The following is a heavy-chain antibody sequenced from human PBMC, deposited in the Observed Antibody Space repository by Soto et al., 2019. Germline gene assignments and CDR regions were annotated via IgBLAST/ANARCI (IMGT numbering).Heavy chain of an antibody. CDR2: ISYDGNNQ. CDR1: GFTFSSYG. V-gene: IGHV3-30*18. CDR3: AKSRGTYESYYYGMDV. Sequence: PGGSLRLSCAASGFTFSSYGMHWVRQSPGKGLEWVAVISYDGNNQYYGDSVKGRFSISRDNSKNTLYVLMNNLRGDDTAVYYCAKSRGTYESYYYGMDVCGQGTTVTVSS. J-gene: IGHJ6*02. D-gene: IGHD3-10*01.